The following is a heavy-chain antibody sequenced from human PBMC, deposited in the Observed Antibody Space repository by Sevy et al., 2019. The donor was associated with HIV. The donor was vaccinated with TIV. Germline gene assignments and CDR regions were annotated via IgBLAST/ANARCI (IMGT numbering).Heavy chain of an antibody. CDR2: ISSSSSYI. Sequence: GESLKISCAASGFTFSSYSMNWVRQAPGKGLEWVSSISSSSSYIYYADSVKGRFTISRDNAKNSLYLQMNSLRAEDTAVYYCARDRIKMATISDYWGQGTLVTVSS. J-gene: IGHJ4*02. V-gene: IGHV3-21*01. CDR3: ARDRIKMATISDY. CDR1: GFTFSSYS. D-gene: IGHD5-12*01.